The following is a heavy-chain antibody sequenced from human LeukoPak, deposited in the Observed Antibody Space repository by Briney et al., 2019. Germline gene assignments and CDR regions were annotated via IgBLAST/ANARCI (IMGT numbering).Heavy chain of an antibody. J-gene: IGHJ4*02. CDR3: AVGGYSSSSRFFDY. V-gene: IGHV1-69*05. CDR2: IIPIFGTA. Sequence: SVKVSCKASGGTFSSYAISWVRQAPGQGLEWMGGIIPIFGTANYAQKFQGRVTITTDESTSTAYMELSSLRSEDTAVYYCAVGGYSSSSRFFDYWGQGTLVTVSS. CDR1: GGTFSSYA. D-gene: IGHD6-6*01.